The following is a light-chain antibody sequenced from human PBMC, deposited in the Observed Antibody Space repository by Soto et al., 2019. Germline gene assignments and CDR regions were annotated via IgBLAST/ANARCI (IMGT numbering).Light chain of an antibody. CDR3: QQYNNWPPWT. J-gene: IGKJ1*01. CDR1: QGISAW. V-gene: IGKV1-5*01. Sequence: DIQMTQSPYTLSASVGDRVTITCRASQGISAWLAWYQQKPGTAPKLLIYDASSLESGVPSRFSGSGSGTEFTLTISSLQSEDFAVYYCQQYNNWPPWTFGQGTKVDIK. CDR2: DAS.